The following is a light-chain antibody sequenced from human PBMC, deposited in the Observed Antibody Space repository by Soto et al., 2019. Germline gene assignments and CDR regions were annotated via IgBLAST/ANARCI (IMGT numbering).Light chain of an antibody. CDR1: QAVTSKF. CDR3: QQYHTDWT. J-gene: IGKJ1*01. V-gene: IGKV3-20*01. CDR2: GAS. Sequence: EIVLTQSPGTLSLSPGDEATLSCKASQAVTSKFLAWYQQKPGQPPRLPILGASTRATGIPVRFSGSASGTNFTLTISSLQVDDYATFYCQQYHTDWTFGQGTKVDIK.